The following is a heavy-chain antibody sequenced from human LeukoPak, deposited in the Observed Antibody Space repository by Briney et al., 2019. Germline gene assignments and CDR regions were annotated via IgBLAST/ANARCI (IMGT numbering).Heavy chain of an antibody. CDR3: ARPRGEQLVQNYFDY. Sequence: SETLSLTCAVYGGSFSGYYWSWIRQPPGKGLEWIGEINHSGSTNYNPSLKSRVTISVDTSKNQFSLKLSSVTAADTAVYYCARPRGEQLVQNYFDYWGQGTLVTVSS. V-gene: IGHV4-34*01. J-gene: IGHJ4*02. CDR1: GGSFSGYY. D-gene: IGHD6-13*01. CDR2: INHSGST.